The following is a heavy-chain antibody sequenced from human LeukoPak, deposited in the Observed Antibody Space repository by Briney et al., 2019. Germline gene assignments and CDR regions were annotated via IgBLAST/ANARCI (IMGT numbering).Heavy chain of an antibody. J-gene: IGHJ5*02. Sequence: GGSLRLSCAASGFTFSSYGMSWVRQAPGKGLEWVSVIYSGGSTYYADSVKGRFTISRDNSKNTLYLQMNSLRAEDTAVYYCARDHNGYNFAQGFDPWGQGTLVTVSS. D-gene: IGHD5-24*01. CDR3: ARDHNGYNFAQGFDP. V-gene: IGHV3-66*01. CDR2: IYSGGST. CDR1: GFTFSSYG.